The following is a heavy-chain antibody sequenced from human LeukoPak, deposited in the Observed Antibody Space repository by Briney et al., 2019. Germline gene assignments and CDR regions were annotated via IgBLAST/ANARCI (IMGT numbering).Heavy chain of an antibody. D-gene: IGHD3-10*01. CDR2: IYYSGST. J-gene: IGHJ4*02. Sequence: PSETLSLTRTVSGGSMSSSSFYWGWIRQPPGKGLEWIGSIYYSGSTYYNPSLKSRVTISVDTSKNQFSLKLNSVTAADTAVYYCARHEGKGSGSYYSNFDYWGQGTLVTVSS. CDR3: ARHEGKGSGSYYSNFDY. CDR1: GGSMSSSSFY. V-gene: IGHV4-39*01.